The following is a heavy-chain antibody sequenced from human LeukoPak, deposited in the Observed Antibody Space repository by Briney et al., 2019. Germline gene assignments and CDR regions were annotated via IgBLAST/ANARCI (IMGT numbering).Heavy chain of an antibody. CDR2: IRYDGSDK. J-gene: IGHJ4*02. D-gene: IGHD3-10*01. Sequence: GGSLRLSCAASGIPFSSYGMHWVRQAPGKGLEWVAFIRYDGSDKYYVDSVKGRFTISRDNSKNTVDLQMNSLRVEDTAVYYCAKDPSGAGEYWSQGTLVTVAS. CDR3: AKDPSGAGEY. CDR1: GIPFSSYG. V-gene: IGHV3-30*02.